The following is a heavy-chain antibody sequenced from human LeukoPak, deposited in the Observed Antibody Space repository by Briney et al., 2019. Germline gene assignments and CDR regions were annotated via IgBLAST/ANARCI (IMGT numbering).Heavy chain of an antibody. CDR2: ISSSSYI. D-gene: IGHD6-6*01. CDR3: ARVMSSAPSFDY. CDR1: GFTFSSYS. Sequence: GGSLRLSCAASGFTFSSYSMNWVRQAPGKGLEWVSSISSSSYIYYADSVKGRFTISRDNAKNSLYLQMNSLRAEDTAVYYCARVMSSAPSFDYWGQGTLVTVSS. V-gene: IGHV3-21*01. J-gene: IGHJ4*02.